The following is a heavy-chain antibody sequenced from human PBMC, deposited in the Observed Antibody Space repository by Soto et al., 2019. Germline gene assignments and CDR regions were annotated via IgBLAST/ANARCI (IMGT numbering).Heavy chain of an antibody. CDR1: GDSVSSTSAA. CDR3: AVSRPLPLYDSSGYEGDPFDY. CDR2: TYYRSKWYN. D-gene: IGHD3-22*01. V-gene: IGHV6-1*01. Sequence: QSPTLSLPCAISGDSVSSTSAAWTWIRQSPSRGLEWLGRTYYRSKWYNDYAVSVKSRITINPDTSKNQFSLQLNSVTPEDTAVYYCAVSRPLPLYDSSGYEGDPFDYWGQGTLVTVSS. J-gene: IGHJ4*02.